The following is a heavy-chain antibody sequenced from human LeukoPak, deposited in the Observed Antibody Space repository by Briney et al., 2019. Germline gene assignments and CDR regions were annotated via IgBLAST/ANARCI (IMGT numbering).Heavy chain of an antibody. V-gene: IGHV1-46*01. D-gene: IGHD1-26*01. CDR3: ARDLAWDPSGGAFDI. CDR1: GYTFTSYY. J-gene: IGHJ3*02. CDR2: INPSGGST. Sequence: ASVKVSCKASGYTFTSYYMHWVRQAPGQGLEWMGIINPSGGSTSYAQKFQGRVTMTRDTSTSTVYMELSSLRSDDTAVYYCARDLAWDPSGGAFDIWGQGTMVTVSS.